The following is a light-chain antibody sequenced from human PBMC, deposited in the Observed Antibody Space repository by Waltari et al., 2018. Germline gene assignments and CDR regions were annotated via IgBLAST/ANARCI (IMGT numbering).Light chain of an antibody. CDR2: EVT. J-gene: IGLJ3*02. CDR1: NSDVGRDNL. CDR3: CSYAGRNTLV. V-gene: IGLV2-23*02. Sequence: QSALTQPASASGSPGQSITIPCTGTNSDVGRDNLACWLQQHPGKAPKLMIYEVTKRPSGVSSRFSGSKSGNTASLTISGLQAEDEADYYCCSYAGRNTLVFGGGTKLTVL.